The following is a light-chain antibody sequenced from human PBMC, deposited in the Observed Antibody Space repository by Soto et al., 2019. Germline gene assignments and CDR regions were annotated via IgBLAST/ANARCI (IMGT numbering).Light chain of an antibody. CDR2: AAS. CDR1: QGIKTD. CDR3: LQHNSYPWT. V-gene: IGKV1-17*01. J-gene: IGKJ1*01. Sequence: DIQMTQSPSSLSASVGDAVTITCRTSQGIKTDLAWYQQKAGKAPKRLIYAASSLQGGVPSRFSGSGSGTEFALTISSLLPEDFATYFCLQHNSYPWTFGQGTKVDIK.